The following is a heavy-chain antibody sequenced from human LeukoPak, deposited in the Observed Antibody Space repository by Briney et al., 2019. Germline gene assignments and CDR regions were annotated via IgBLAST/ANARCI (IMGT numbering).Heavy chain of an antibody. J-gene: IGHJ4*02. Sequence: GGSLRLSCVVSGFTLSSHWMSWVRQAPGKGLERVANIKQDGSEKYYVDSVKGRFTISRDNAKNSLFLQMNSLRAEDTAVYYCARDPDYGGDWGQGTLVTVSS. D-gene: IGHD4-23*01. V-gene: IGHV3-7*03. CDR2: IKQDGSEK. CDR1: GFTLSSHW. CDR3: ARDPDYGGD.